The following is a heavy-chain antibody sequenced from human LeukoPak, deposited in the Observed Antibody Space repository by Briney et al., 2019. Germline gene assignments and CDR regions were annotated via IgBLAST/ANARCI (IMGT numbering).Heavy chain of an antibody. CDR3: ARLVAMVRGVPYTPFDY. CDR1: GYTFTSYD. D-gene: IGHD3-10*01. CDR2: INPNSGGT. J-gene: IGHJ4*02. Sequence: ASVKVSCKASGYTFTSYDINWVRQATGQGLEWMGWINPNSGGTNYAQKFQGRVTMTRDTSISTAYMELSRLRSDDTAVYYCARLVAMVRGVPYTPFDYWGQGTLVTVSS. V-gene: IGHV1-2*02.